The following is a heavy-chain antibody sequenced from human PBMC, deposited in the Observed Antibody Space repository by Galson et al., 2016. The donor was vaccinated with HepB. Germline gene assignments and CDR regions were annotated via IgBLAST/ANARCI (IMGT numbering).Heavy chain of an antibody. CDR3: AKASDRANNGYSGAFDS. CDR2: ISTLET. J-gene: IGHJ4*02. D-gene: IGHD3-22*01. CDR1: GFTLGNYP. Sequence: SLRLSCAASGFTLGNYPMTWVRQAPGKGLEWVSTISTLETHYRDSVEGRFTISRDTSENTLHLQMSRLRADDTAIYYCAKASDRANNGYSGAFDSWGQGTLVTVSS. V-gene: IGHV3-23*01.